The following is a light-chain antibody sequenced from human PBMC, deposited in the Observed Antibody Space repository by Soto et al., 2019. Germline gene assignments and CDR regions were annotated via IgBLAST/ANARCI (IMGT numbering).Light chain of an antibody. CDR1: QSVNSSY. V-gene: IGKV3-20*01. Sequence: EIGLTQSPGTLSLSPGERATLSCRASQSVNSSYLAWYKQKRGQAPRLLIYGASSRATGIPDRFSGSGSGTDFTLTISRLEPEDFAVYYCQHYDRSPLTFGGGTKVEIK. CDR3: QHYDRSPLT. J-gene: IGKJ4*01. CDR2: GAS.